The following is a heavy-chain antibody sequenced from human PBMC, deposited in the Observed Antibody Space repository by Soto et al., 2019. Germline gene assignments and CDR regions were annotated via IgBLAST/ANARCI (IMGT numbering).Heavy chain of an antibody. D-gene: IGHD3-22*01. CDR1: GGSISSGDYY. Sequence: SETLSLTCTVSGGSISSGDYYWSWIRQPPGKGLEWIGYIYYSGSTYYNPSLKSRVTISVDTSKNQFSLKLSSVTAADTAVYYCARRQRINTTVAVIADAFDIWGQGTMVTVSS. V-gene: IGHV4-30-4*01. J-gene: IGHJ3*02. CDR3: ARRQRINTTVAVIADAFDI. CDR2: IYYSGST.